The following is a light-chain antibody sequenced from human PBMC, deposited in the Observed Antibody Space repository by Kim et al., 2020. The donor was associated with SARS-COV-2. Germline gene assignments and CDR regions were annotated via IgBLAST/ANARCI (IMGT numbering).Light chain of an antibody. CDR2: WAS. CDR3: QQYYSTASYT. J-gene: IGKJ2*01. Sequence: DIVMTQSPDSLAVSLGERATINCKSSQSVLYSSNNKNYLAWYQQKPGQPPKLLIYWASTRESGVPDRFSGSGSGTDFTLTISSLQAEDVAVYYCQQYYSTASYTFGQGTKLEI. CDR1: QSVLYSSNNKNY. V-gene: IGKV4-1*01.